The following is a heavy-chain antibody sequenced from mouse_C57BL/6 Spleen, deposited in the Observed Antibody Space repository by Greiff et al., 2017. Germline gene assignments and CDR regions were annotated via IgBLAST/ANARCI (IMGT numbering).Heavy chain of an antibody. CDR2: IYPGSGNT. CDR1: GYTFTDYY. D-gene: IGHD2-14*01. CDR3: ARSPGIQAWFAY. V-gene: IGHV1-76*01. J-gene: IGHJ3*01. Sequence: QVQLQQSGAELVRPGASVKLSCKASGYTFTDYYINWVKQRPGQGLEWIARIYPGSGNTYYNEKFKGKATLTAEKSSSTAYMQLSSLTSEDSAVYFCARSPGIQAWFAYWGQGTLVTVSA.